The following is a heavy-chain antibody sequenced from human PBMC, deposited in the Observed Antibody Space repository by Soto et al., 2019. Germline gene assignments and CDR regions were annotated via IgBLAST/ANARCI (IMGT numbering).Heavy chain of an antibody. J-gene: IGHJ4*02. CDR2: ISGLT. V-gene: IGHV3-23*01. CDR3: ARRAAVAGWAFFFDY. D-gene: IGHD6-19*01. Sequence: GGALRLSCAASVFTVSSYAMSWVRQAPGKGLEWVSAISGLTYYADSVKGRFTISRDNSRNTLYLQMNSLRAEDTAVYYCARRAAVAGWAFFFDYWGQGTLVTVSS. CDR1: VFTVSSYA.